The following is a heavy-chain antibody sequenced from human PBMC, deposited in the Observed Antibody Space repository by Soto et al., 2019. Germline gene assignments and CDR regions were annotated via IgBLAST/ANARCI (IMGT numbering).Heavy chain of an antibody. CDR1: GGSVSSGSYY. V-gene: IGHV4-61*01. CDR3: ARDRRVRTYYYYGMDV. CDR2: IYYSGNT. D-gene: IGHD1-7*01. J-gene: IGHJ6*02. Sequence: PSETLSLTCTVSGGSVSSGSYYWSWIRQPPGKGLEWIGYIYYSGNTNYNPSLKSRVTISVDTSKNQFSLELSSVTAADTAVYYCARDRRVRTYYYYGMDVWGQGTTVTVSS.